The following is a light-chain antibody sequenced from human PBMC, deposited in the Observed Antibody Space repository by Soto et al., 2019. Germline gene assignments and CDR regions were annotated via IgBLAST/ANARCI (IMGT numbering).Light chain of an antibody. CDR2: AAA. Sequence: AIRMTQSPSSFSASTGDRVTITCRASQDISSYLAWYQQKVGKAPTLLIYAAATLQRGAPSRFSGSGSGTDFTLTISRLQSEDFATYYGQQYFSYPYTFGQGTKLEI. CDR3: QQYFSYPYT. V-gene: IGKV1-8*01. CDR1: QDISSY. J-gene: IGKJ2*01.